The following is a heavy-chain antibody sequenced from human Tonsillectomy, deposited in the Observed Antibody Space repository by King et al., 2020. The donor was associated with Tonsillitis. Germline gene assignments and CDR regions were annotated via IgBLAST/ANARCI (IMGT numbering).Heavy chain of an antibody. CDR3: ARVRVVYCSGGSCRYLYFDL. Sequence: VQLVESGAEVKKPGASVKVSCKASGYTFTGYYMHWVRQAPGQGLEWMGWINPNSGGTNYAQKFQGRVTMTRDTSISTAYMELSRLRSDDTAVYYCARVRVVYCSGGSCRYLYFDLWGRGTLVTVSS. CDR1: GYTFTGYY. J-gene: IGHJ2*01. CDR2: INPNSGGT. D-gene: IGHD2-15*01. V-gene: IGHV1-2*02.